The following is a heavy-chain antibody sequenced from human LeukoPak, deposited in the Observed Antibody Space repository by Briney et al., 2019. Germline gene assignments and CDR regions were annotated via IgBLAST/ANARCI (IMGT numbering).Heavy chain of an antibody. V-gene: IGHV4-59*08. J-gene: IGHJ1*01. CDR3: ARVAAGIGFFQH. CDR1: GGSISSYY. CDR2: IYYSGST. Sequence: PSETLSLTCTVSGGSISSYYWSWIRQPPGKGLEWIGYIYYSGSTNYNTSLKSRVTISVDTSKNQLSLKLSSVTAADTAVYYCARVAAGIGFFQHWGQGTLVTVSS. D-gene: IGHD6-13*01.